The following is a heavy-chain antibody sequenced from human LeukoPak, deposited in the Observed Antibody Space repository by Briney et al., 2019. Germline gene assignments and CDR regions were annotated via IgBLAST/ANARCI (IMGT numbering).Heavy chain of an antibody. J-gene: IGHJ6*03. V-gene: IGHV4-59*11. D-gene: IGHD6-6*01. CDR2: IYYSGST. Sequence: SETLSLTCTVSGGSISSHYWSWIRQPPGKGLEWIGYIYYSGSTNYNPSLKSRLTISVDTSKSQFSLQLSSVTAADTAVYYCARVRIAARPDGLYYYYCMDVWGKGTTVTVSS. CDR3: ARVRIAARPDGLYYYYCMDV. CDR1: GGSISSHY.